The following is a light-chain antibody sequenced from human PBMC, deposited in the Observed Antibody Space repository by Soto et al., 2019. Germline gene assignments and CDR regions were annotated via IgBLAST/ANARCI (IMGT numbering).Light chain of an antibody. V-gene: IGKV3-20*01. CDR2: GSS. Sequence: EIVLAKSPGTLPLSPGARATLSCGSSQSVTSNYLAWYQQKPGQAPRLLIYGSSTRATGIPDRFTGSGSGTDFTLTISRLEPEDFAVYYCQHYATSLTTFGQGTKVDIK. CDR3: QHYATSLTT. CDR1: QSVTSNY. J-gene: IGKJ1*01.